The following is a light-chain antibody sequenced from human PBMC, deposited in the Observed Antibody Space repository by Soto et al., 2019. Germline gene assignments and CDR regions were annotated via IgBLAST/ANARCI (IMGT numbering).Light chain of an antibody. J-gene: IGKJ1*01. CDR2: GAS. CDR1: QSVSSN. CDR3: QQYNNLRT. Sequence: IVMTQSPATLSVSPGERATLSCRASQSVSSNLAWYQQKPGQAPRLLIYGASTRATGIPARFSGSGSGTEFTLTISSLQSEDFAVYSCQQYNNLRTFGQGTKVEIK. V-gene: IGKV3-15*01.